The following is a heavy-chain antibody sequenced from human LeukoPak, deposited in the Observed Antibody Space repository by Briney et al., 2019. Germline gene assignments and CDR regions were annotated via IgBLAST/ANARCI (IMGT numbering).Heavy chain of an antibody. CDR1: GFTFSSYG. D-gene: IGHD2-21*02. J-gene: IGHJ4*02. Sequence: GGSLRLSCAASGFTFSSYGMHWVRQAPGKGLEWVSSISSSSSYIYYADSVKGRFTISRDNAKNSLYLQMNSLRAEDTAVYYCARDGKPGGDLYYFDYWGQGTLVTVSS. CDR3: ARDGKPGGDLYYFDY. V-gene: IGHV3-21*01. CDR2: ISSSSSYI.